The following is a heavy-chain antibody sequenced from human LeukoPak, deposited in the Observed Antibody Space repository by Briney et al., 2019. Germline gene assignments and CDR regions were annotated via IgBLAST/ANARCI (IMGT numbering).Heavy chain of an antibody. CDR1: GFTFSSYS. CDR2: ISSSSSYI. Sequence: GGSLRLSCAASGFTFSSYSMNWVRQAPGKGLEWVSSISSSSSYIYYADSVKGRFTISRDNAKNSLYLQMNSLRAEDTALYYCAKDLLAAAGDDAFDIWGQGTMVTVSS. J-gene: IGHJ3*02. V-gene: IGHV3-21*04. D-gene: IGHD6-13*01. CDR3: AKDLLAAAGDDAFDI.